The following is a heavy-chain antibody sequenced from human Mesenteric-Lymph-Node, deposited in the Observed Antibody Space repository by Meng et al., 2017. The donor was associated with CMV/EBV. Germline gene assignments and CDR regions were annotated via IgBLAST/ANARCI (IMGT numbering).Heavy chain of an antibody. Sequence: GESLKISCETSGFTFNNYAMFWVRQAPGKGLEWVGFIRTKAYGGTTEYAASVIGRFTISRDDSKSIAYLQMSSLKTEDTAMYYCTRVGHDILTGYYPNYAMDVWGQGTTVTVSS. V-gene: IGHV3-49*04. D-gene: IGHD3-9*01. CDR2: IRTKAYGGTT. J-gene: IGHJ6*02. CDR3: TRVGHDILTGYYPNYAMDV. CDR1: GFTFNNYA.